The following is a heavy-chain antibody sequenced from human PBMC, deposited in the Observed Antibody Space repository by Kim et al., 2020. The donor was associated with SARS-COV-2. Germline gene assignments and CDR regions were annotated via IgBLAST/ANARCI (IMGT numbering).Heavy chain of an antibody. Sequence: YTTNSPSFKGHVTISADKSISTAYLQWSSLKASDTAMYYCARRSDIPGDYWGQGTLVTVSS. CDR3: ARRSDIPGDY. V-gene: IGHV5-10-1*01. CDR2: YT. D-gene: IGHD2-15*01. J-gene: IGHJ4*02.